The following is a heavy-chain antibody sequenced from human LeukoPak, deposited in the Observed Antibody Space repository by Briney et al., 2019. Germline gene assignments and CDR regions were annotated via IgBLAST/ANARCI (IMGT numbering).Heavy chain of an antibody. CDR3: AKGTYGSGRYAPSFDH. D-gene: IGHD3-10*01. J-gene: IGHJ4*02. CDR2: ISWNGGGI. V-gene: IGHV3-9*01. Sequence: GGSLRLSCAASGFTFADHLMQWVRQAPGKGLEWVSHISWNGGGIGYADSVKGRFTISRDNAKNSLYLQMNNLRVEDTAFYYCAKGTYGSGRYAPSFDHWGQGILVTVSS. CDR1: GFTFADHL.